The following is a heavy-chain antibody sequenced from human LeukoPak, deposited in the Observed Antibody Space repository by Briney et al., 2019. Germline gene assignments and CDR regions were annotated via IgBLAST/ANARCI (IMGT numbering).Heavy chain of an antibody. V-gene: IGHV3-64*04. D-gene: IGHD5-18*01. Sequence: GGSLRLSCSASGFTFSSYAMHWVRQAPGKGLEYVSAISSNGGSTYYADSVKGRFTTSRDNAKNTLYLQMNSLRAEDTAVYYCARVVDTHFDYWGQGTLVTVSS. J-gene: IGHJ4*02. CDR3: ARVVDTHFDY. CDR2: ISSNGGST. CDR1: GFTFSSYA.